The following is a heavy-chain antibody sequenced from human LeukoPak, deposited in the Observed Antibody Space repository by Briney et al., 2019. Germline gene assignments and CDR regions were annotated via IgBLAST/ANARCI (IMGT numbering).Heavy chain of an antibody. CDR3: ARGGEDFDY. D-gene: IGHD2-21*01. Sequence: GGSLRLSCAASGFTFSSYGMSWVRQAPGKGLEWVSAISGSGGSTYYADSVKGRFTISRDNSKNTLYLQMNSLRADDTAVYYCARGGEDFDYWGQGTLVTVSS. CDR1: GFTFSSYG. V-gene: IGHV3-23*01. CDR2: ISGSGGST. J-gene: IGHJ4*02.